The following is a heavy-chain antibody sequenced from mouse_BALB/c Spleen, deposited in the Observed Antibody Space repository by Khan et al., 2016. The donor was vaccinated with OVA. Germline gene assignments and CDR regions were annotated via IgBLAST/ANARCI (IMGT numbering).Heavy chain of an antibody. D-gene: IGHD1-1*01. CDR3: ATSYCYGYYFDY. CDR1: GFTFNSYG. J-gene: IGHJ2*01. Sequence: EVELVESGGGLVQPGRSQKLSCAASGFTFNSYGMHWVRQAPEKGLEWVAYISGDSNTIDYADTVKGRFTISRDNPKNTLFLQMTSLMSEDTAMYDCATSYCYGYYFDYWGPGTTLTVS. V-gene: IGHV5-17*02. CDR2: ISGDSNTI.